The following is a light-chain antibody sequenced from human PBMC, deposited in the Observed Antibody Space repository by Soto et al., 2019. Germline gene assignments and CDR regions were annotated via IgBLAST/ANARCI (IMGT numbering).Light chain of an antibody. CDR2: EVT. CDR1: SSDVGAYPY. V-gene: IGLV2-8*01. J-gene: IGLJ2*01. CDR3: SSYAGSDIFV. Sequence: QSALTQPPSASGSPGQSVIISCTGTSSDVGAYPYVSWYQHHPGKAPKLMIYEVTKRPSGVPDRFSASKSGNTASLTVSGLQAEDEADYYCSSYAGSDIFVFGGGTKLTV.